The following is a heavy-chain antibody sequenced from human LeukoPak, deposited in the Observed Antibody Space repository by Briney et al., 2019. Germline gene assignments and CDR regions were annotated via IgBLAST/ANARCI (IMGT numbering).Heavy chain of an antibody. V-gene: IGHV3-30-3*01. CDR2: ISYDGSNK. Sequence: GGSLRLSCAASGFTFSSYAMHWVRQAPGKGLEWVAVISYDGSNKYYADSVKGRFTISRDNSKNTLYLQMNSLRAEDTAVYYCARDQVAGKKSAEYFQHWGQGTLVTVSS. J-gene: IGHJ1*01. CDR3: ARDQVAGKKSAEYFQH. D-gene: IGHD6-19*01. CDR1: GFTFSSYA.